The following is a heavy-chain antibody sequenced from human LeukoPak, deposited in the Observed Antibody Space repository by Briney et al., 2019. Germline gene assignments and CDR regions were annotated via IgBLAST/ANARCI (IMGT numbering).Heavy chain of an antibody. CDR3: AKQAYYYYMDV. V-gene: IGHV3-23*01. CDR1: GFTLSFYA. CDR2: ITGSGGST. J-gene: IGHJ6*03. Sequence: GGSLRLSCAASGFTLSFYAMNWVRQAPGKGLEWVSGITGSGGSTYYADSVKGRFTISRDNPKNTLYLQMNSLRAEDTAVYYCAKQAYYYYMDVWGKGTTVTVSS.